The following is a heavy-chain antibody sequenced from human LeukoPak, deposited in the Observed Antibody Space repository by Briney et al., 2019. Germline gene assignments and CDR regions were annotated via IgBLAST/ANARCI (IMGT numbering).Heavy chain of an antibody. CDR1: GFTFSNYA. Sequence: GGSLRLSCAASGFTFSNYAMNWVRQAPGEWLEWVSAISVSGGSTYYADSVKGRFTISRDNSKNTLFLQMSSLRAEDTALYYCAKGSVYGEYYFDYWGQGTLVTVSS. CDR2: ISVSGGST. V-gene: IGHV3-23*01. J-gene: IGHJ4*02. CDR3: AKGSVYGEYYFDY. D-gene: IGHD4-17*01.